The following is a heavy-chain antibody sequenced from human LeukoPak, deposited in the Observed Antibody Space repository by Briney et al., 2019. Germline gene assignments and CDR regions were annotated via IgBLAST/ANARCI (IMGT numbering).Heavy chain of an antibody. CDR3: ARDGGSGWYRY. V-gene: IGHV1-3*01. J-gene: IGHJ4*02. D-gene: IGHD6-19*01. CDR2: INAGNGNT. Sequence: ASVTVSFKASGYTFTSYAMHWVRQAPGQRLEWMGWINAGNGNTKYSQKFQGRVTITRDTSASTAYMELSSLRSEDTAVYYCARDGGSGWYRYWGQGTLVTVSS. CDR1: GYTFTSYA.